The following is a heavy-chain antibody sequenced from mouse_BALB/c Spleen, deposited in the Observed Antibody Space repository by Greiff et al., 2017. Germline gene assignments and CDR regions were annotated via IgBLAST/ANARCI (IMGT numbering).Heavy chain of an antibody. V-gene: IGHV1-14*01. D-gene: IGHD4-1*02. CDR1: GYTFTSYV. J-gene: IGHJ3*01. Sequence: VQLQQSGPELVKPGASVKMSCKASGYTFTSYVMHWVKQKPGQGLEWIGYINPYNDGTKYNEKFKGKATLTSDKSSSTAYMELSSLTSEDSAVYYCARDQLQSSFAYWGQGTLVTVSA. CDR2: INPYNDGT. CDR3: ARDQLQSSFAY.